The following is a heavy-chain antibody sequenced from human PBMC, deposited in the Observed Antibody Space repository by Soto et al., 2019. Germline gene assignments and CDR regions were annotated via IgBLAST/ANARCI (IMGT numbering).Heavy chain of an antibody. CDR2: FFPSGST. V-gene: IGHV4-4*07. D-gene: IGHD7-27*01. J-gene: IGHJ4*01. CDR1: GVSLSDSY. CDR3: AREAPWGTSQFDF. Sequence: QVQLQESGPGLVKPSETLSLTCTVSGVSLSDSYWSWIRQPAGKGLDWIGRFFPSGSTNSNPSLKSRVIMSVDTSKNQFSLRQTSVTAADTAVYYCAREAPWGTSQFDFWGHGTLVTVSS.